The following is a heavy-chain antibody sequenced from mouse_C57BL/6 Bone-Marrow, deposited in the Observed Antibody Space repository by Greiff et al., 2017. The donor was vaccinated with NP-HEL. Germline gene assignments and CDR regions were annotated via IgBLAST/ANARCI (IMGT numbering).Heavy chain of an antibody. D-gene: IGHD2-1*01. Sequence: QVQLQQSGAELVRPGSSVKLSCKASGYTFTSYWMHWVKQRPIQGLEWIGNIDPSDSETHYNQKFKDKATLTVDKSSSTAYMQLSSLTSEDSAVYYCARQGYYGNLAYWGQGTLVTVSA. CDR2: IDPSDSET. V-gene: IGHV1-52*01. CDR3: ARQGYYGNLAY. J-gene: IGHJ3*01. CDR1: GYTFTSYW.